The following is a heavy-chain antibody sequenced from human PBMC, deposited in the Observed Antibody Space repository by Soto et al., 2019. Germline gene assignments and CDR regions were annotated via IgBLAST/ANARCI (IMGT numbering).Heavy chain of an antibody. V-gene: IGHV3-7*01. CDR3: ARDEDGLRYFDWLSYGMDV. CDR1: GFTFSSYW. J-gene: IGHJ6*02. D-gene: IGHD3-9*01. Sequence: VGSLRLSCAASGFTFSSYWMSWVRQAPGKGLEWVANIKQDGSEKYYVDSVKGRFTISRDNAKNSLYLQMNSLRAEDTAVYYCARDEDGLRYFDWLSYGMDVWGQGTTVTVSS. CDR2: IKQDGSEK.